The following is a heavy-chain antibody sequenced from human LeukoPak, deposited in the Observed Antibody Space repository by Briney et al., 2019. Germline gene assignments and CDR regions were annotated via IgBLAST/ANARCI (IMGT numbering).Heavy chain of an antibody. D-gene: IGHD3-16*01. CDR3: ARWGTRGKFDY. CDR2: ITTTGSGS. V-gene: IGHV3-23*01. CDR1: GFTFSNYA. Sequence: GGSLRLSCVASGFTFSNYAMTWVRQAPGKGLDWVSTITTTGSGSYYADSVKGRFTISRDNSENTVFLQMNSLRAEDTAIYYCARWGTRGKFDYWGQGTLVTVSS. J-gene: IGHJ4*02.